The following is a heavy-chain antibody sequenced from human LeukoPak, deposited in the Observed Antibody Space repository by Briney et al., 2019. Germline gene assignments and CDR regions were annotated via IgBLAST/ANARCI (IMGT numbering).Heavy chain of an antibody. CDR2: IYYSGST. CDR1: GGSISSGGYY. Sequence: PSETLSLTCTVSGGSISSGGYYWSWIRQHPGKGLEWIGYIYYSGSTYYNPSLKSRVTISVDTSKNQFSLKLSSVTAADTAVYYCARLGTQALTDYGDYDTSEAAPGFDYWGQGTLVTVSS. D-gene: IGHD4-17*01. V-gene: IGHV4-31*03. CDR3: ARLGTQALTDYGDYDTSEAAPGFDY. J-gene: IGHJ4*02.